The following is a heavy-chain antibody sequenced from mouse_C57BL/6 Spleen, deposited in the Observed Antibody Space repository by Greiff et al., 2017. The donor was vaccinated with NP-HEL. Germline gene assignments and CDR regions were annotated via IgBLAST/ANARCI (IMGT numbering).Heavy chain of an antibody. CDR1: GYTFTSYW. Sequence: QVQLQQPGAELVKPGASVKLSCKASGYTFTSYWMHWVKQRPGQGLEWIGMIHPNSGSTNYNEKFKSKATLTVDKSSSTAYMQLSSLTSEDSAVYYCARYYYDYDGAMDYWGQGTSVTVSS. J-gene: IGHJ4*01. CDR2: IHPNSGST. V-gene: IGHV1-64*01. CDR3: ARYYYDYDGAMDY. D-gene: IGHD2-4*01.